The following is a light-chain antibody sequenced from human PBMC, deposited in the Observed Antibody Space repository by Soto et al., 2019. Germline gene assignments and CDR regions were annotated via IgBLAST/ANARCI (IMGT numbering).Light chain of an antibody. CDR3: CLYIGATTYV. Sequence: QSVLTQPPSVSGAPGQRVTISCTGSYSNIGAGYEVHWYQQIPGTAPKLLISGHNNRPSGVPDRFFGSKSGTSASLTIIGLQAEDEADYYCCLYIGATTYVFGTGTKVTVL. CDR2: GHN. J-gene: IGLJ1*01. V-gene: IGLV1-40*01. CDR1: YSNIGAGYE.